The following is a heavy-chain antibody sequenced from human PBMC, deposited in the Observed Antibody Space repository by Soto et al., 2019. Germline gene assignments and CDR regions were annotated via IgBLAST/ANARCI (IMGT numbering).Heavy chain of an antibody. CDR2: IIPIFGTA. CDR1: GGTFSSYA. J-gene: IGHJ6*02. Sequence: QVQLVQSGAEVKKPGSSVNVSCKAAGGTFSSYAISWVRQAPGQGLVWMGGIIPIFGTADYTQKFQGRVTITVDDSTSTPYMELSSLRSEDSAVYYCASVETQSYYYSMHVWGQGTTVTVSS. CDR3: ASVETQSYYYSMHV. V-gene: IGHV1-69*12.